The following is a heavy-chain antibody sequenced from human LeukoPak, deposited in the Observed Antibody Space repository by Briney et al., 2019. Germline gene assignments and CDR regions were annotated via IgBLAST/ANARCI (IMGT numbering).Heavy chain of an antibody. CDR3: ARRELLGYSYGLRTFNI. V-gene: IGHV3-66*04. D-gene: IGHD5-18*01. Sequence: GGSLRLSCAPSGYTATRNITRTVRQSLQGRRERVSVIYRGGIVKDTTPNYGNSVTGSFTISRDNANNTLYLQMDSLRSEDTSVYYCARRELLGYSYGLRTFNIWGQGTTVTVSS. CDR1: GYTATRNI. CDR2: IYRGGIVK. J-gene: IGHJ3*02.